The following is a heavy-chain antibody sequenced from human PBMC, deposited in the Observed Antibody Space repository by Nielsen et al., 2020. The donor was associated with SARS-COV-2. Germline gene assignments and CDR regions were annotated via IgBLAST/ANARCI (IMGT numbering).Heavy chain of an antibody. CDR1: GFTFDDYG. D-gene: IGHD5-18*01. V-gene: IGHV3-66*01. J-gene: IGHJ4*02. CDR3: VKGIQLWLRSGFDY. CDR2: IYSGGST. Sequence: GGSLRLSCAASGFTFDDYGMSWVRQAPGKGLAWVSVIYSGGSTYYADSVKGRFTISRDNSKNTLYLQMSSLRAEDTAVYYCVKGIQLWLRSGFDYWGQGTLVTVSS.